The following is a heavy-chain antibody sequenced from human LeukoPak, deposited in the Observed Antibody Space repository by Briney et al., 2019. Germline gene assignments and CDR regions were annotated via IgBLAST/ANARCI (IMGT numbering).Heavy chain of an antibody. CDR3: SRAPTHYHGSGSYYCYFDY. J-gene: IGHJ4*02. CDR2: MHYSGIS. D-gene: IGHD3-10*01. Sequence: SETLSLTCTVSGGSISSGDYYWNWFRQHPGKGLEWIGYMHYSGISNYNPSLKSRVTISVDTSKRQFSLNLSSVTAADTAVYYCSRAPTHYHGSGSYYCYFDYWGQGTLVTVSS. CDR1: GGSISSGDYY. V-gene: IGHV4-31*03.